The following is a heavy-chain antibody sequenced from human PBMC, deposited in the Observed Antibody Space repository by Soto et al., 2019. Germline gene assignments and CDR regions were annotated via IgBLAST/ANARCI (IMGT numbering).Heavy chain of an antibody. D-gene: IGHD6-13*01. Sequence: ASVKVSCKTSGYTFSSFGVSWVRQAPGQGLEWMGWISPYNGNRNYAQNLQGRVTMTTDTSTSTAYMELRSLRSDDTAMYYCARDRIAAAGPFDYWGQGTLVTVSS. CDR3: ARDRIAAAGPFDY. J-gene: IGHJ4*02. CDR2: ISPYNGNR. CDR1: GYTFSSFG. V-gene: IGHV1-18*04.